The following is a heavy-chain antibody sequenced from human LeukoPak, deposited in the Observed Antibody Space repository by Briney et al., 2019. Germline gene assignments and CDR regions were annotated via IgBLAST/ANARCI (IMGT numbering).Heavy chain of an antibody. D-gene: IGHD3-22*01. Sequence: PSETLSLTCTVSGGSVSSGSYYWSCIRQPPGRGLEWIGYIYYSGSTNYNPSLKSRVTISVDTSKNQFSLKLSSVTAADTAVYYCARDRYSYDSSEVSTENAFDIWGQGTMVTVSS. J-gene: IGHJ3*02. V-gene: IGHV4-61*01. CDR2: IYYSGST. CDR3: ARDRYSYDSSEVSTENAFDI. CDR1: GGSVSSGSYY.